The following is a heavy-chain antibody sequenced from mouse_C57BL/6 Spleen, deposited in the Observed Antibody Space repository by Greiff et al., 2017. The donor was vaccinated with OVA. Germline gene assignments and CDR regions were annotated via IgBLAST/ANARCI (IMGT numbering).Heavy chain of an antibody. D-gene: IGHD1-1*01. CDR2: INPGSGGT. V-gene: IGHV1-54*01. Sequence: QVQLQQSGAELVRPGTSVKVSCKASGYAFTNYLIEWVKQRPGQGLEWIGVINPGSGGTNYNEKFKGKATLTADKSSSTAYMQLSSLTSEDSAVYFCARRGTTVVGAFDYWGKGTTLTVSS. CDR3: ARRGTTVVGAFDY. J-gene: IGHJ2*01. CDR1: GYAFTNYL.